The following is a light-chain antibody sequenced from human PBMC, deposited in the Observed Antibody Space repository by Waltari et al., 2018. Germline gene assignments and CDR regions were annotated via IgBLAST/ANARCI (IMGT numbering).Light chain of an antibody. V-gene: IGKV4-1*01. Sequence: DIVMTQSPDSLAVSLGERVTINCSSSQNLLYNSDNKNSLAWFQQKPGQPPKLLIYWATTQESGVPDRFSGRGSGTEFTLTISSLQAADVAVYYCQQCYSTPYTFGQGTKLEIK. J-gene: IGKJ2*01. CDR2: WAT. CDR1: QNLLYNSDNKNS. CDR3: QQCYSTPYT.